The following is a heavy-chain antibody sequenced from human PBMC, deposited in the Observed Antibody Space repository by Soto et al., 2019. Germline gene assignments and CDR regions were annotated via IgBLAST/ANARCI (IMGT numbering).Heavy chain of an antibody. V-gene: IGHV1-8*01. Sequence: QVQLVQSGAEVKKPGASVKVSCKASGYTFTSYDINWVRQATGQGLEWMGWMNPNSGNTGYAQKFQGRVTMTRNTATSTAYMELSSLRSHDTAVQYCARGGRRGYSSGWSFEYWGQGTLVTVSS. CDR3: ARGGRRGYSSGWSFEY. D-gene: IGHD6-19*01. J-gene: IGHJ4*02. CDR1: GYTFTSYD. CDR2: MNPNSGNT.